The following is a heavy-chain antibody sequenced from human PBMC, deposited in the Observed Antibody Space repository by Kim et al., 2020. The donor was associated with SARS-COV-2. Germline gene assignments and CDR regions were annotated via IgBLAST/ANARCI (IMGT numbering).Heavy chain of an antibody. Sequence: SETLSLTCAVYGGSFSGYYWSWIRQPPGKGLEWIGELNHSGSTNYNPSLKSRVTISVDTSKNQFSLKLSSVTAADTAVYYCARGRLWGPRSIAVAGKTFDYWGQGTLVTVSS. CDR1: GGSFSGYY. CDR2: LNHSGST. CDR3: ARGRLWGPRSIAVAGKTFDY. V-gene: IGHV4-34*01. J-gene: IGHJ4*02. D-gene: IGHD6-19*01.